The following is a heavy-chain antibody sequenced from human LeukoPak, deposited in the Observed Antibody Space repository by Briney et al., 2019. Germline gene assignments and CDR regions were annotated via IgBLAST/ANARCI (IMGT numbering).Heavy chain of an antibody. CDR2: IYYSGST. CDR1: GGSISSSIYY. Sequence: SETLSLTCTVSGGSISSSIYYWGWIRQPPGKGLEWIGSIYYSGSTYYNPSLKSRVTISVDTSKNQFSLKLSSVTAADTAVYYCARHKTWIQLWYFDYWGQGTLVTVSS. V-gene: IGHV4-39*01. D-gene: IGHD5-18*01. J-gene: IGHJ4*02. CDR3: ARHKTWIQLWYFDY.